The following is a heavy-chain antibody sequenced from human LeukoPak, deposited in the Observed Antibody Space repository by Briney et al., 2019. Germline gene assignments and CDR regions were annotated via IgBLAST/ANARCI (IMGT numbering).Heavy chain of an antibody. D-gene: IGHD1-26*01. V-gene: IGHV3-30*02. CDR3: AKVSELLNFEY. CDR1: GFTFSSYG. CDR2: IRFDGSND. J-gene: IGHJ4*02. Sequence: GGSLRLSCAASGFTFSSYGMHWVRQAPGKGPESVAFIRFDGSNDFYADSVKGRFTISRDNSKNTLYLQMNSLRAEDTAVYYCAKVSELLNFEYWGQGTLVTVSS.